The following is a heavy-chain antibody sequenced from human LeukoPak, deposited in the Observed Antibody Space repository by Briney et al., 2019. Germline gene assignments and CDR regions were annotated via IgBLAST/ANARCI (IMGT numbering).Heavy chain of an antibody. CDR1: GFXFINYG. J-gene: IGHJ4*02. CDR3: ANYGDYQYFDY. Sequence: GGSLRLSCAASGFXFINYGIRWVRQAPGKGLEWLAVISYDGTNKYYADSVKGRFTISRDIFKKTLYLQMISLKTDDTAVYYCANYGDYQYFDYWGQRTPVTVSS. D-gene: IGHD4-17*01. V-gene: IGHV3-30*18. CDR2: ISYDGTNK.